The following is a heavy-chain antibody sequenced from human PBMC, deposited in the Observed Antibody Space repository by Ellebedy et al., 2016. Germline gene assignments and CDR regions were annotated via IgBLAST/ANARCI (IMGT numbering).Heavy chain of an antibody. D-gene: IGHD3-10*01. CDR2: IYYSGST. CDR1: GYSISSGGYY. V-gene: IGHV4-31*03. J-gene: IGHJ3*02. Sequence: LRLXXTVSGYSISSGGYYWSWIRQHPGKGLEWIGYIYYSGSTYYNPSLKSRVTISVDTSKNQFSLKLSSVTAADTAVYYCARDARGSGAFDIWGQGTMVTVSS. CDR3: ARDARGSGAFDI.